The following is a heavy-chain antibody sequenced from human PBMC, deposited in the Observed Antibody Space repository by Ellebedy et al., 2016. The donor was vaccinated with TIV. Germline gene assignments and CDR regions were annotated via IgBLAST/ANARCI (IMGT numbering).Heavy chain of an antibody. Sequence: GESLKISXAGSGFSFSGNTLTWVRQTPRKGLEYVAEIGGSGDHAYYADSLKGRFTISRDGAKNSLYLQMKRLRAEDTAVYYCARAGVVVASTQAGDYWGQGTLVTVSS. CDR2: IGGSGDHA. V-gene: IGHV3-21*01. D-gene: IGHD2-15*01. CDR3: ARAGVVVASTQAGDY. CDR1: GFSFSGNT. J-gene: IGHJ4*02.